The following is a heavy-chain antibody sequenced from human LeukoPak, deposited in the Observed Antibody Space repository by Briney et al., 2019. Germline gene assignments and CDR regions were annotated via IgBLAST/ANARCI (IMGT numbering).Heavy chain of an antibody. D-gene: IGHD6-6*01. CDR1: GGSFSGYY. Sequence: SETLSLTCAVYGGSFSGYYWSWIRQPPGKGLEWIGEINHSGSTSYNPSLKSRVTISVDTSKNQFSLKLSSVTAADTAVYYCARGRSSSSFDWFDPWGQGTLVTVSS. CDR3: ARGRSSSSFDWFDP. V-gene: IGHV4-34*01. CDR2: INHSGST. J-gene: IGHJ5*02.